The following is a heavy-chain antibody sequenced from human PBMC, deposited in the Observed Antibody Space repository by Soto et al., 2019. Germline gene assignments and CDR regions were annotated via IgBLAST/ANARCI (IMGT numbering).Heavy chain of an antibody. CDR2: IYWNDDK. CDR1: GFSLSTSGVG. Sequence: QITLKESGPTLVKPTQTLTLTCTFSGFSLSTSGVGVGWIRQPPGKALEGLALIYWNDDKRYSPSLKSRLTIPKDTYKNQVFLTMTTMDPVDTATYYCARLPQKPWFVALDTNWFDPWGQGTLVTVSS. D-gene: IGHD3-10*01. J-gene: IGHJ5*02. V-gene: IGHV2-5*01. CDR3: ARLPQKPWFVALDTNWFDP.